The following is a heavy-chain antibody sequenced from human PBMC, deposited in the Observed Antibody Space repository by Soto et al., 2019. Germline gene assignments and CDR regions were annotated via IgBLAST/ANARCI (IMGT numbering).Heavy chain of an antibody. D-gene: IGHD3-9*01. CDR1: GFTFSNAW. CDR2: IKSKTDGGTT. J-gene: IGHJ6*02. Sequence: GSLRLSCAASGFTFSNAWMSWVRQAPGKGLEWVGRIKSKTDGGTTDYAAPVKGRFTISRDDSKNTLYLQMNSLKTEDTAVYYCTTDRTPLRYCDWLSLRSYYGMDVWGQGTTVTVSS. V-gene: IGHV3-15*01. CDR3: TTDRTPLRYCDWLSLRSYYGMDV.